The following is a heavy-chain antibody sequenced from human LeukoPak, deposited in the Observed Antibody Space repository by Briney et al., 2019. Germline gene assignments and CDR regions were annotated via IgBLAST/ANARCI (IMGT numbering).Heavy chain of an antibody. J-gene: IGHJ4*02. CDR1: GGTFSSYA. Sequence: ASVKASCKASGGTFSSYAISWVRQAPGQGLEWMGRIIPILGIANYAQKFQGRVTITADKSTSTAYMELSSLRSEDTAVYYCARDPKRSELWFGELYIDYWGQGTLVTVSS. V-gene: IGHV1-69*04. CDR3: ARDPKRSELWFGELYIDY. CDR2: IIPILGIA. D-gene: IGHD3-10*01.